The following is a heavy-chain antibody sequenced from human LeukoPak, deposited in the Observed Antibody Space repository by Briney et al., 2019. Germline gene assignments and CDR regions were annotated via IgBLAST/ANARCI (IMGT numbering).Heavy chain of an antibody. CDR1: GGSFSGYY. Sequence: SETLSLTCAVYGGSFSGYYWSWIRQPPGKGLEWIGEINHSGSTNYNPSLKSRVTISVDTSKNQFSLKLSSVTAADTAVYYCASSPARPAQKYYYYYYYMDVWGKGTTVTISS. CDR3: ASSPARPAQKYYYYYYYMDV. J-gene: IGHJ6*03. V-gene: IGHV4-34*01. CDR2: INHSGST. D-gene: IGHD2-2*01.